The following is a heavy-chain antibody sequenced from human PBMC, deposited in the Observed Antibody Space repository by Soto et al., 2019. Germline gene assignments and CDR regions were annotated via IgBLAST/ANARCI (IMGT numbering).Heavy chain of an antibody. V-gene: IGHV4-59*01. CDR2: IYYSVST. CDR1: GGSIRSYY. Sequence: SVTLSLTCTVHGGSIRSYYCRWITQPTGKGLEWIGYIYYSVSTNYNPSLKSRITISVDTSKNQFSLKLSSVTAAYTAVYYCARVNIVVVTAIQGAFDIWGQGTMVT. D-gene: IGHD2-21*02. J-gene: IGHJ3*02. CDR3: ARVNIVVVTAIQGAFDI.